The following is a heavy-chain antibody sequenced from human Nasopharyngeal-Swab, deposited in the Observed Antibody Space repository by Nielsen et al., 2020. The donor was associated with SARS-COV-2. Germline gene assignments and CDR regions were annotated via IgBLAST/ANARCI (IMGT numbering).Heavy chain of an antibody. CDR2: INHSGST. D-gene: IGHD2-15*01. CDR3: ARQLRIVVVVAANPAGVDY. J-gene: IGHJ4*02. Sequence: WIRQPPGKGLEWIGEINHSGSTNYNPSLKSRVTISVDTSKSQFSLKLSSVTAADTAVYYCARQLRIVVVVAANPAGVDYWGQGTLVTVSS. V-gene: IGHV4-34*01.